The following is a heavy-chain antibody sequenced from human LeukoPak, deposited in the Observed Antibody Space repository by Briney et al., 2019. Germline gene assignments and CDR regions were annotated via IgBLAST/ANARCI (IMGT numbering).Heavy chain of an antibody. CDR2: INPNSGGT. CDR1: GYTFTGYY. V-gene: IGHV1-2*02. CDR3: ARGEKYYYDSSGYYARRGIDY. J-gene: IGHJ4*02. D-gene: IGHD3-22*01. Sequence: EASVKVSWKASGYTFTGYYMHWVRQAPGQGLEWMGWINPNSGGTNYAQKFQGRVTMTRDTSISTAYMELSRLRSDDTALYYCARGEKYYYDSSGYYARRGIDYWGQGTLVTVSS.